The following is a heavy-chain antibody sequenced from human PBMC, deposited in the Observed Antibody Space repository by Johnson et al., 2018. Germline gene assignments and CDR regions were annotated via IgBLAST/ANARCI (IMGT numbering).Heavy chain of an antibody. CDR2: IWYDGSRK. Sequence: QVQLVQSGGGVVQAGRSLRLSCAASGFTFSRFGMPWVRQAPGKGLEWVAVIWYDGSRKYYVDSVRGRFTFSRDNSKNTVNLQMNSLRAEDTGVYYCTRDSAGALDIWGQGTMVTVSS. V-gene: IGHV3-33*01. D-gene: IGHD1-1*01. CDR3: TRDSAGALDI. CDR1: GFTFSRFG. J-gene: IGHJ3*02.